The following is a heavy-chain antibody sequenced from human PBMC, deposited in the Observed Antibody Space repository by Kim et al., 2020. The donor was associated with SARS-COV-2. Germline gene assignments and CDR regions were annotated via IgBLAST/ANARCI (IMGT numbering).Heavy chain of an antibody. CDR3: AAPSNYYDSSGYYLTYDGFDI. CDR2: IVVGSGNT. J-gene: IGHJ3*02. Sequence: SVKVSCKASGFTFTSSAVQWVRQARGQRLEWIGWIVVGSGNTNYAQKFQERVTITRDMSTSTAYMELSSLRSEDTAVYYCAAPSNYYDSSGYYLTYDGFDIWGQGTMVTVSS. CDR1: GFTFTSSA. D-gene: IGHD3-22*01. V-gene: IGHV1-58*01.